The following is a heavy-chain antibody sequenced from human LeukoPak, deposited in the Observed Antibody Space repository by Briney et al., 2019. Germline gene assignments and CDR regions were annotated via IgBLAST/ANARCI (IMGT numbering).Heavy chain of an antibody. V-gene: IGHV1-69*05. CDR1: GGTFSSYA. Sequence: SVRVSCKASGGTFSSYAISWVRQAPGQGLEWMGRIIPIFGTANYAQKFQGRVTITTDESTSTAYMELSSLRSEDTAVYYCAREGTTVTTPDYWGQGTLVTVSS. J-gene: IGHJ4*02. CDR2: IIPIFGTA. CDR3: AREGTTVTTPDY. D-gene: IGHD4-17*01.